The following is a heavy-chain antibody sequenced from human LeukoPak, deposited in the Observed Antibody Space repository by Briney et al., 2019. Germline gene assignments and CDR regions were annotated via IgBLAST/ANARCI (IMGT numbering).Heavy chain of an antibody. V-gene: IGHV1-8*01. CDR3: AGPNCSSTSCYGAYYYYGMDV. Sequence: ASVKVSCKASGYTFTSYDFNWVRQAPGQGPEWIGWMNPNNGNTGYAQKFQGRVTMTRDTSISTAYMDLSSLRSEDTAVYYCAGPNCSSTSCYGAYYYYGMDVWGQGTTVTVSS. CDR1: GYTFTSYD. D-gene: IGHD2-2*01. CDR2: MNPNNGNT. J-gene: IGHJ6*02.